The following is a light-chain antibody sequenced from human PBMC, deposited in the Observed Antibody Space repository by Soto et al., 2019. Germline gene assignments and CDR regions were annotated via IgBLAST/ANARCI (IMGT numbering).Light chain of an antibody. V-gene: IGKV3-15*01. CDR1: QSVSSN. CDR3: QQYTHWPRT. CDR2: GAS. Sequence: ETVMTQSPATLSVSPGERATLSCRASQSVSSNLAWYQQKPGQAPRLLIYGASTRATGIPARFSGSRSGTEFTLTISSLQSEDCAVYYCQQYTHWPRTFGQGTKVDVK. J-gene: IGKJ1*01.